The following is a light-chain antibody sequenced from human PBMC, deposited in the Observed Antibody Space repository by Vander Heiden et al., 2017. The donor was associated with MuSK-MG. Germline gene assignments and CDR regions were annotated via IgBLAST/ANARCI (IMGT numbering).Light chain of an antibody. CDR3: QQSYSTPPLI. J-gene: IGKJ2*01. Sequence: DIQMTQSPSSLSASVGDRVTITCRASQSISSYLNWYQQKPGKAPKLLIYAASSLQSGVPSRFSGSGSGTDFTLTISSLQPEDFATYYCQQSYSTPPLIFGQGTKMEIK. CDR2: AAS. V-gene: IGKV1-39*01. CDR1: QSISSY.